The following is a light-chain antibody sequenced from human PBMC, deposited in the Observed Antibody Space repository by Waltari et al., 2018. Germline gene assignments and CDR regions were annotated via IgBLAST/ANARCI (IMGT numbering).Light chain of an antibody. V-gene: IGLV2-14*01. CDR2: KVH. Sequence: QSALTQPASVSGSPGQSITISCTGTSSDVGFYDFVSWFQQHPGKAPKVMISKVHNRPSGVCNRFSGSKSANTASRTISGLQAEDEADYYCSSYTRRSYWVFGGGTQLTVL. CDR3: SSYTRRSYWV. CDR1: SSDVGFYDF. J-gene: IGLJ3*02.